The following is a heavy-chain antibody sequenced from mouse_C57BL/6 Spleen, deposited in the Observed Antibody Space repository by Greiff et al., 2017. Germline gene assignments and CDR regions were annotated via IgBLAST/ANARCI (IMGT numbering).Heavy chain of an antibody. CDR1: GYTFTSYW. D-gene: IGHD4-1*01. CDR2: IHPNSGST. Sequence: QVQLQQPGAELVKPGASVKLSCKASGYTFTSYWMHWVKQRPGQGLEWIGMIHPNSGSTNYTEKFKSKATLTVDKSSSTAYMQLSSLTSEDSAVYYCAIRATGTIFAYWGQGTLVTVSA. J-gene: IGHJ3*01. V-gene: IGHV1-64*01. CDR3: AIRATGTIFAY.